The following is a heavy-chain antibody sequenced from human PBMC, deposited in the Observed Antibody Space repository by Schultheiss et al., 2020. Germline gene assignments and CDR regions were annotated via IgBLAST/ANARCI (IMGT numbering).Heavy chain of an antibody. J-gene: IGHJ6*02. CDR3: ARVTPMVRGVTRYYYYGMDV. CDR2: IIPIFGTA. D-gene: IGHD3-10*01. CDR1: GYTFTGYY. V-gene: IGHV1-69*06. Sequence: SVKVSCKASGYTFTGYYMHWVRQAPGQGLEWMGGIIPIFGTANYAQKFQGRVTITADKSTSTAYMELSSLRSEDTAVYYCARVTPMVRGVTRYYYYGMDVWGQGTTVTVSS.